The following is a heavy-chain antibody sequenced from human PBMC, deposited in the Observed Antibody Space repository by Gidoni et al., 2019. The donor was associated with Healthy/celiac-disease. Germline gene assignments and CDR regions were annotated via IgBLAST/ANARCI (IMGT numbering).Heavy chain of an antibody. CDR2: ISYDGSNK. CDR3: ARDHGYSYGPTVGYFDY. CDR1: GLPFSSYA. D-gene: IGHD5-18*01. J-gene: IGHJ4*02. V-gene: IGHV3-30-3*01. Sequence: QVQLVESGGGVVQPGRSLRLHCAASGLPFSSYAMHWVRQAPGKGLGWVAVISYDGSNKYYADSVKGRFTISRDNSKNTLYLQMNSLRAEDTAVYYCARDHGYSYGPTVGYFDYWGQGTLVTVSS.